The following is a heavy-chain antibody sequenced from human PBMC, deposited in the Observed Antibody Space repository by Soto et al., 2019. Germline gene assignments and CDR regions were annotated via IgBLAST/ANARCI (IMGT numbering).Heavy chain of an antibody. V-gene: IGHV4-34*01. CDR2: INHYGTT. Sequence: SETLSLTCAVSGGSFTAYYWNWIRQPPGKGLEWIGEINHYGTTNYNPSLKSRVTISIDTSKNQFSLKLTSVTAADTAVYYCARLYRPIRSFYYYMDVWGKGTTVTVSS. CDR1: GGSFTAYY. CDR3: ARLYRPIRSFYYYMDV. D-gene: IGHD2-8*01. J-gene: IGHJ6*03.